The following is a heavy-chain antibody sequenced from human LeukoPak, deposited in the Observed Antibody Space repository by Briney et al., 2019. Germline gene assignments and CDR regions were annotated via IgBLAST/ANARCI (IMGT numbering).Heavy chain of an antibody. CDR1: GFTFSGSA. Sequence: PGRSLRLSCAASGFTFSGSAMHWVRQASGKGLEWVGRIRSKANSYATAYAASVKGRFTISRDDSKNTAYLQMNSLKTEDTAVYYCTRHGRVGEINYYMDVWGKGTTVTISS. CDR2: IRSKANSYAT. J-gene: IGHJ6*03. CDR3: TRHGRVGEINYYMDV. V-gene: IGHV3-73*01. D-gene: IGHD3-10*01.